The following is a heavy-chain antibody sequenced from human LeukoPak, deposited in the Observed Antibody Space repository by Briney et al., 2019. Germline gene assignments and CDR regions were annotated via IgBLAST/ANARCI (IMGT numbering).Heavy chain of an antibody. V-gene: IGHV1-46*01. CDR3: ARGKTGDFDY. CDR2: INPSGGST. Sequence: ASVKVSCKASGYTFTSYYMHWVRQAPGQGLEWMGIINPSGGSTNYAQKLQGRVTMTTDTSTSTAYMELRSLRSDDTAVYYCARGKTGDFDYWGQGTLVTVSS. CDR1: GYTFTSYY. J-gene: IGHJ4*02.